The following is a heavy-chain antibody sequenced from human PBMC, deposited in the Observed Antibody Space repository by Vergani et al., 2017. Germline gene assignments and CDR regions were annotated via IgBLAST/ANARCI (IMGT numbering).Heavy chain of an antibody. Sequence: EVQLLESGGGLVQPGGSLRLSCAASGFTFSSYAMSWVRQAPGKGLEWVSAISGSGGRTYYADSVKGRFTISRDNSKNTLYLQMHSLRAEDTAVYYCATRTRCYDSSAYEDYFDYWGQGTLVTVSS. CDR2: ISGSGGRT. D-gene: IGHD3-22*01. CDR1: GFTFSSYA. V-gene: IGHV3-23*01. CDR3: ATRTRCYDSSAYEDYFDY. J-gene: IGHJ4*02.